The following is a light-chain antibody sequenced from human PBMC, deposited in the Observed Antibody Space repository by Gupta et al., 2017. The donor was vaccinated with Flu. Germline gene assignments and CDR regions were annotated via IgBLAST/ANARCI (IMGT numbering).Light chain of an antibody. V-gene: IGLV2-14*01. CDR3: SSDTSSSTYV. CDR1: SSDVGGYNY. J-gene: IGLJ1*01. Sequence: SALTQPASVPGAPGQSITISCTGTSSDVGGYNYVSWYQQHPGKAPKLMIYEVSKRPAGGASRFSGSKSGNTASLTISGRQAEDEADYYCSSDTSSSTYVFGTGTKVTVL. CDR2: EVS.